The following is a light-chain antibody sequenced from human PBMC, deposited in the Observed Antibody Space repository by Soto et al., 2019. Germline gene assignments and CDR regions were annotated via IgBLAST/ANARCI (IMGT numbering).Light chain of an antibody. Sequence: QAVVTQPPSASGTPGQRVTISCSGSSSNIESKTVNWYQQLPGTAPKLLIYANNQRPSGVPDRFSGSKSGTSASLAISGLQSEDEADYYCATWDDILDGHVFGTGTKLTVL. V-gene: IGLV1-44*01. J-gene: IGLJ1*01. CDR3: ATWDDILDGHV. CDR2: ANN. CDR1: SSNIESKT.